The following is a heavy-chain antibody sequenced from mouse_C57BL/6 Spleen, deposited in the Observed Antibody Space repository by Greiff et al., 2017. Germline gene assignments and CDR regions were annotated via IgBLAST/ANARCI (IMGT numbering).Heavy chain of an antibody. CDR2: IYPRDGST. J-gene: IGHJ1*03. V-gene: IGHV1-85*01. Sequence: QVQLQQSGPELVKPGASVKLSCKASGYTFTSYDINWVKQRLGQGLEWIGWIYPRDGSTKCIEKFKGRATLTVDTSSSTAYMELHSLASGDSAVYFCARGPPGYFDVWGTGTTVTGSS. CDR1: GYTFTSYD. CDR3: ARGPPGYFDV.